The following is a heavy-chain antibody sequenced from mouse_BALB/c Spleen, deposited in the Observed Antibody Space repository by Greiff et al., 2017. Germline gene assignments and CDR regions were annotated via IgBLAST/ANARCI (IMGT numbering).Heavy chain of an antibody. J-gene: IGHJ4*01. CDR2: ISSGGSYT. CDR1: GFTFSSYG. Sequence: EVQLVESGGDLVKPGGSLKLSCAASGFTFSSYGMSWVRQTPDKRLEWVATISSGGSYTYYPDSVKGRFTISRDNAKNTLYLQMSSLKSEDTAMYYCARHGDYRYDGYAMGYWGQGTSVTVSS. V-gene: IGHV5-6*01. CDR3: ARHGDYRYDGYAMGY. D-gene: IGHD2-14*01.